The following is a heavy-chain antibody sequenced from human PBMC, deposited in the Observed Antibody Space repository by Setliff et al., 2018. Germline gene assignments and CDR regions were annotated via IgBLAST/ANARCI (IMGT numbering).Heavy chain of an antibody. J-gene: IGHJ5*02. Sequence: SETLSHTCAVSGYSISSGYYWGWIRQPPGKGLEWIGSIYHSGSTYYNPSLKSRVPISVDTSKNQFSLKLSSVTAADTAVYYCATLYIVVVVAATPAWFDPWGQGTLVTVSS. CDR3: ATLYIVVVVAATPAWFDP. V-gene: IGHV4-38-2*01. CDR2: IYHSGST. D-gene: IGHD2-15*01. CDR1: GYSISSGYY.